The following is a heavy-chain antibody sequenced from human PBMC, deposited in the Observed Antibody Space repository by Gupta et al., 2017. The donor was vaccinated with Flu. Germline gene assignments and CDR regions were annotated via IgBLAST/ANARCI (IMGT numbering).Heavy chain of an antibody. Sequence: EVQLLESGGGLVQPGGSLRLSCAASGFPFSSYAMSWVRQAPGKGLEWVSAISGSGGSTYYADSVKGRFTISRDNSKNTLYLQMNSLRAEDTAVYYCAKELALLLGYCSGGSCSPPWGQGTLVTVSS. J-gene: IGHJ5*02. D-gene: IGHD2-15*01. CDR2: ISGSGGST. CDR3: AKELALLLGYCSGGSCSPP. V-gene: IGHV3-23*01. CDR1: GFPFSSYA.